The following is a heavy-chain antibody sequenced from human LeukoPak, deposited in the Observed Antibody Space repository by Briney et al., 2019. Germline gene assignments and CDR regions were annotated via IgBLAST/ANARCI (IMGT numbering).Heavy chain of an antibody. V-gene: IGHV4-59*01. CDR3: ARDLVPGPYYYYYGMDV. CDR2: IYYSGST. J-gene: IGHJ6*02. Sequence: SETLSLTCTVSGGSISSYYWSWIRQPPGKGLEWIGYIYYSGSTNYNPSLKSRVTISVDTSKNQFSLKLSSVTAADTAVYYCARDLVPGPYYYYYGMDVWGQGTTVTVSS. D-gene: IGHD6-13*01. CDR1: GGSISSYY.